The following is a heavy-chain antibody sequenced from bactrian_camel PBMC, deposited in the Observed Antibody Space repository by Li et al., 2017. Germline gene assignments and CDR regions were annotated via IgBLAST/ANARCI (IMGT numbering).Heavy chain of an antibody. D-gene: IGHD4*01. J-gene: IGHJ4*01. CDR1: GYPYSSSY. V-gene: IGHV3-3*01. Sequence: HVQLVESGGGSVQAGGSLRLSCVASGYPYSSSYMGWFRQAPGKEREGIAAIYAGGASTYYADSVKGRFTISQDTAKYTVSLQMNSLKPEDTAMYYCAAGRVCVDLGRGRPDYWGQGTQVTVS. CDR3: AAGRVCVDLGRGRPDY. CDR2: IYAGGAST.